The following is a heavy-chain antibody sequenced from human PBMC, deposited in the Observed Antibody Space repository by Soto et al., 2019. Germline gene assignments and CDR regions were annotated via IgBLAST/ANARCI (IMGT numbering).Heavy chain of an antibody. D-gene: IGHD6-13*01. J-gene: IGHJ6*02. CDR2: IIPIFGTA. V-gene: IGHV1-69*01. CDR1: GGTFSSYA. Sequence: QVQPVQSGAEVKKPGSSVKVSCKASGGTFSSYAISWVRQAPGQGLEWMGGIIPIFGTANYAQKFQGRVTITADESTITAYMELSSLRSEDNAVYYCAGGRYGSRRDEYYYYVMDVWGQGTTVTVSS. CDR3: AGGRYGSRRDEYYYYVMDV.